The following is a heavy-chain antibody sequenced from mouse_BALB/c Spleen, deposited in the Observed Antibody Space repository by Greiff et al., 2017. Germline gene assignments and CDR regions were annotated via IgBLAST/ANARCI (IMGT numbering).Heavy chain of an antibody. CDR2: IYPGDGDT. J-gene: IGHJ4*01. CDR3: ARDTTGGY. CDR1: GYAFSSSW. V-gene: IGHV1-82*01. D-gene: IGHD1-1*01. Sequence: QVQLQQSGPELVKPGASVKISCKASGYAFSSSWMNWVKQRPGQGLEWIGRIYPGDGDTNYNGKFKGKATLTADKSSSTAYMQLSSLTSVDSAVYFCARDTTGGYWGQGTSVTVSS.